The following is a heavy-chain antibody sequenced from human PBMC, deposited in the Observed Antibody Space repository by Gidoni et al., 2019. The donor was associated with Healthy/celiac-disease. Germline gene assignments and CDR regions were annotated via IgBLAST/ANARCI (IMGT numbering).Heavy chain of an antibody. V-gene: IGHV3-48*02. CDR3: ARVDCSSTSCYSDYYYYGMDV. J-gene: IGHJ6*02. CDR1: GFTFSSSS. CDR2: ISSSSSTI. D-gene: IGHD2-2*01. Sequence: EVQLVESGGGLVQPGGSMRLSCAASGFTFSSSSMNWVRQAPGKGLEWVSYISSSSSTIYYADSVKGRFTISRDNAKNSLYLQMNSLRDEDTAVYYCARVDCSSTSCYSDYYYYGMDVWGQGTTVTVSS.